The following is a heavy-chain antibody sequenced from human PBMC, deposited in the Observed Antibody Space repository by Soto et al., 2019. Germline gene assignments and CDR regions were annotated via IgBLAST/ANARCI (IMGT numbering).Heavy chain of an antibody. J-gene: IGHJ4*02. CDR3: ARDTTVTTPTYFAS. V-gene: IGHV3-66*01. D-gene: IGHD4-17*01. Sequence: EVPLVESGGGLVQPGGSLRLSCAASGLTVSNSYMNWVRQAPGEGPEWVSILYSDGTTYYADSVKGRFTISRDNSKNTLYLQMHSLRADDTAVYYCARDTTVTTPTYFASWGQGTLVIVSS. CDR1: GLTVSNSY. CDR2: LYSDGTT.